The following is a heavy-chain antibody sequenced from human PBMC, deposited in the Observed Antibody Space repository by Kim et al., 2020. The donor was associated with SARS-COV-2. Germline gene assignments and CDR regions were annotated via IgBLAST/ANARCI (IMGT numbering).Heavy chain of an antibody. J-gene: IGHJ3*01. CDR1: GFSFRSYG. CDR3: AKDSRGPYSGSQS. CDR2: ISYDGGNI. D-gene: IGHD5-12*01. V-gene: IGHV3-30*18. Sequence: GGSLRLSCAASGFSFRSYGMNWVRQAPGKGLEWVAVISYDGGNIYYADSVKGRFTISRDNSKNTLYLQMNSLRAEDTAVYYCAKDSRGPYSGSQSWGQGTMLTVSS.